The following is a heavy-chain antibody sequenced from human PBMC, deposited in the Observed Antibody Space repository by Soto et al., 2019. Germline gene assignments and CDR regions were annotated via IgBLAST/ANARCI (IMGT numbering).Heavy chain of an antibody. CDR2: MNPNSGNT. V-gene: IGHV1-8*01. D-gene: IGHD3-3*01. CDR3: ARGRFLEWLLPQDYYYGMDV. Sequence: ASVKVSCKASGYTFTSYDINWVRQATGRGLEYLGWMNPNSGNTGYVQKFQGRVTMTRDTSISTAYMELSSLRSEDTAVYYCARGRFLEWLLPQDYYYGMDVWGQGTTVTVSS. J-gene: IGHJ6*02. CDR1: GYTFTSYD.